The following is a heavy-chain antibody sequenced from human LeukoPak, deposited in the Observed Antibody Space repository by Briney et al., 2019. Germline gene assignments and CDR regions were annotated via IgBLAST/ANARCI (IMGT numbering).Heavy chain of an antibody. CDR1: GGTFSSYA. V-gene: IGHV1-69*05. J-gene: IGHJ3*02. CDR2: IIPIFGTA. CDR3: ARNLGGSSPWDAFDI. Sequence: GASVKVSCKAYGGTFSSYAISWVRQAPGQGLEWMGGIIPIFGTANYAQKFQGRVTITTDESTSTAYMELSSLRSEDTVVYYCARNLGGSSPWDAFDIRGQGTMVTVSS. D-gene: IGHD6-13*01.